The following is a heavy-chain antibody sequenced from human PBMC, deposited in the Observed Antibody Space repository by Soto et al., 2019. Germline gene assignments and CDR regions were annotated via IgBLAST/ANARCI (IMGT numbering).Heavy chain of an antibody. Sequence: PGGSLRLSCAASGFTFSSYEMNWVRQAPGKGLEWVSYISSSGSTIYYADSVKGRFTISRDNAKNSLYLQMNSLRAEDTAVYYCARYRRQLDQYYFDYWGQGTLVTAPQ. CDR2: ISSSGSTI. V-gene: IGHV3-48*03. CDR1: GFTFSSYE. J-gene: IGHJ4*02. CDR3: ARYRRQLDQYYFDY. D-gene: IGHD6-13*01.